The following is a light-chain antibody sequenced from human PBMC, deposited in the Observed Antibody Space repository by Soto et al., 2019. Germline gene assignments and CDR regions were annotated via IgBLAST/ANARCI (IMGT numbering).Light chain of an antibody. CDR3: QHYNSYSEA. J-gene: IGKJ1*01. CDR2: SAS. CDR1: QSVSGY. V-gene: IGKV1-8*01. Sequence: AIQMTQSPASVSASPGARVTITXRASQSVSGYLAWYQQKPGGAPKLLIYSASTLQSGVPSRFSGSGFGTDFTLAISGLQSDDFATYYCQHYNSYSEAFGQGTKVDIK.